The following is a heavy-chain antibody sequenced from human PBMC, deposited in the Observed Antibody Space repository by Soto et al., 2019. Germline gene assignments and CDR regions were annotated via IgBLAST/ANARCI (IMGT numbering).Heavy chain of an antibody. CDR3: ARLGLGAFDI. J-gene: IGHJ3*02. V-gene: IGHV3-30-3*01. Sequence: GGSLRLSCAASGFTFSSYAMHWVRQAPGKGLEWVAVISYDGSNKYYADSVKGRFTISRDNSKNTLYLQMNSLRAEDTAVYYCARLGLGAFDIWGQGTMVTVSS. CDR2: ISYDGSNK. D-gene: IGHD3-16*01. CDR1: GFTFSSYA.